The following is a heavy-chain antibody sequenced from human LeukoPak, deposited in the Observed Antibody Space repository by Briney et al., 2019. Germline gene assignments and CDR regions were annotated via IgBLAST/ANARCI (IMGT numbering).Heavy chain of an antibody. J-gene: IGHJ4*02. CDR1: GGSISSYY. CDR3: ASSPSRGGYNGFDY. Sequence: SETLSLTCTVSGGSISSYYWSWIRQPPGKGLEWIGYIYTSGSTNYNPSLKSRVTISVDASKNQFSLKLSSVTAADTAVYYCASSPSRGGYNGFDYWGQGTLVTVSS. D-gene: IGHD5-24*01. V-gene: IGHV4-4*09. CDR2: IYTSGST.